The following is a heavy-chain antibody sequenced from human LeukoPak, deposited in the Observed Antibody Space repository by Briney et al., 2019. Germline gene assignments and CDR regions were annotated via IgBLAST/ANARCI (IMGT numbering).Heavy chain of an antibody. CDR1: GFIFSNSW. CDR2: IKRDGSAI. J-gene: IGHJ1*01. D-gene: IGHD3-9*01. V-gene: IGHV3-7*01. Sequence: GGSLRLSCEASGFIFSNSWMTWVRQAPGKGLEWVANIKRDGSAIHYLDSVKGRFTISRDNSKNTLYLQMNSLRAEDTAVYYCAKDIHPYPIVWAPEYFQRWGQGTLVTVSS. CDR3: AKDIHPYPIVWAPEYFQR.